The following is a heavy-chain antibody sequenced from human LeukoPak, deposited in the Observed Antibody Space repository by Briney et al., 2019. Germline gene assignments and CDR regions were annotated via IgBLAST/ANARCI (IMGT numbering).Heavy chain of an antibody. Sequence: SVKVSCKASGGTFSSYAISWVRQAPGQGLEWMGGIIPIFGTANYAQKFQGRVTITADESKSTAYMELSSVRSEDTAVYYCARDEDWSSTSCLDMDVWGKGTTVSVSS. J-gene: IGHJ6*03. CDR2: IIPIFGTA. D-gene: IGHD2-2*01. V-gene: IGHV1-69*13. CDR1: GGTFSSYA. CDR3: ARDEDWSSTSCLDMDV.